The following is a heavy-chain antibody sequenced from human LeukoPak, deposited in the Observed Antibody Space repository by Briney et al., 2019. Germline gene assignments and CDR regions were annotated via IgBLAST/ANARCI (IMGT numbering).Heavy chain of an antibody. D-gene: IGHD3-3*01. CDR3: ARGDFWSGDLDY. CDR2: IKQDGSEK. J-gene: IGHJ4*02. CDR1: GFSLTSYW. V-gene: IGHV3-7*05. Sequence: RGSLRPSCAASGFSLTSYWTSWVRQAQGKGLEWVANIKQDGSEKYYVDSVRGRFTIPRDNAKNSLYLQMNSLRAEDTAVYYCARGDFWSGDLDYWGQGTLVTLSS.